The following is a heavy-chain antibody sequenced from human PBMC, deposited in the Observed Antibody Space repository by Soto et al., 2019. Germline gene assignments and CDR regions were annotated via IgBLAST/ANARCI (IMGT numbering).Heavy chain of an antibody. V-gene: IGHV3-74*01. J-gene: IGHJ4*02. CDR3: VRPTSLGGNPFDY. CDR1: GFTFSSYW. CDR2: INSDGSST. Sequence: LRLSCAASGFTFSSYWMHWVRQAPGKGLVWVSRINSDGSSTSYADSVKGRFTISRDNAKNTLYLQMNSLRAEDTAVYYCVRPTSLGGNPFDYWGQGTLVTVSS. D-gene: IGHD2-15*01.